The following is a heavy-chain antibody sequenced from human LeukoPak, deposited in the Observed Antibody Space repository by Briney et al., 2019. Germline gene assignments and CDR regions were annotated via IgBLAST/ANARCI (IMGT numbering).Heavy chain of an antibody. J-gene: IGHJ3*02. CDR1: RGSISSSSYF. CDR3: ARDLLRGESGSWFEAFDI. Sequence: SETLSLTCTVSRGSISSSSYFWGWIRQPAGKGLEWIGRISTRGTTTYNPSLKSRLTLSVDTSNNQFSLSLNSVTAADTAIYYCARDLLRGESGSWFEAFDIWGQGTMVTVSS. V-gene: IGHV4-61*02. CDR2: ISTRGTT. D-gene: IGHD6-13*01.